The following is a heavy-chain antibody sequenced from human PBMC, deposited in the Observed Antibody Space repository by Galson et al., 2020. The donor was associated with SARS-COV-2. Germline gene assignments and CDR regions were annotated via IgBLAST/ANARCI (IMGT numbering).Heavy chain of an antibody. D-gene: IGHD6-6*01. CDR3: LAYSSSRHNY. J-gene: IGHJ4*02. CDR2: MSSNGGTS. V-gene: IGHV3-64D*09. CDR1: GFIFSDYA. Sequence: GGSLRLSCSASGFIFSDYAMHWVRQAPGKGLEYVSAMSSNGGTSFYIDSVDGRFTVSRDNSKNMFYLQMTGLRIEDTAYYYCLAYSSSRHNYWGQGTLVTVSS.